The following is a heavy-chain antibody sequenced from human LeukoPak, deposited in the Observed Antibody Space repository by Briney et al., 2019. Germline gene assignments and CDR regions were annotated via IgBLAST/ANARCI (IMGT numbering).Heavy chain of an antibody. Sequence: GSLRLSCAGSGFSFNTYRMNWIRQAPGKGLEWISYISSSGSTIYYADSVKGRFTISRDNAKNSLYLQMNSLRAEDTAVYYCAREVDYYDSSGYPYYYYYMDVWGKGTTVTVSS. CDR3: AREVDYYDSSGYPYYYYYMDV. CDR1: GFSFNTYR. D-gene: IGHD3-22*01. V-gene: IGHV3-48*04. J-gene: IGHJ6*03. CDR2: ISSSGSTI.